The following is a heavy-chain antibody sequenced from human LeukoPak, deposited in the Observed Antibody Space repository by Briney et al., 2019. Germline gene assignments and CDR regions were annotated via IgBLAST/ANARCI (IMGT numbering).Heavy chain of an antibody. CDR1: GFTFSSYA. CDR3: AKDRNYYDSSGYYERPDY. CDR2: ISGSGGST. J-gene: IGHJ4*02. D-gene: IGHD3-22*01. V-gene: IGHV3-23*01. Sequence: GGSLRLSCAASGFTFSSYAMSWVRQAPGKGLEWVSAISGSGGSTYYADSVKGRFTISRDNSKNTLYLQMNSLRAEDTAVYYCAKDRNYYDSSGYYERPDYWGQGTLVTVSS.